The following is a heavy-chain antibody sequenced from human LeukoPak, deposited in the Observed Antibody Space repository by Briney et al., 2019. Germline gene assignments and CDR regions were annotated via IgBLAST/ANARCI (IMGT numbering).Heavy chain of an antibody. Sequence: ASVKVSCKASGYTFTSYYMHWVRQAPGQGLEWMGIINPSGGSTIYAQKFQGRVTMTRDTSTSTVYMELSSLRSEDTAVYYCARDRWRNCGGDCRHPHWYFDLWGRGTLVTVSS. J-gene: IGHJ2*01. CDR1: GYTFTSYY. V-gene: IGHV1-46*01. CDR2: INPSGGST. CDR3: ARDRWRNCGGDCRHPHWYFDL. D-gene: IGHD2-21*02.